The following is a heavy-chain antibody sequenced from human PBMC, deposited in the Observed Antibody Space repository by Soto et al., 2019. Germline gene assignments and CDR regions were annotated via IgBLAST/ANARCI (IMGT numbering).Heavy chain of an antibody. V-gene: IGHV3-11*01. D-gene: IGHD6-19*01. J-gene: IGHJ5*02. CDR2: ISDSGSTI. CDR1: GFTFSDFY. CDR3: ARGGSGWTRGGWLGP. Sequence: VQLVQSGGGLVTPGESLTLSCIASGFTFSDFYMIWVRQAPGRGLEWLSYISDSGSTIYYADSVRARCVTFRDNAAHSVYLQMNGLTDGDTAFYYCARGGSGWTRGGWLGPWGQGSLVTVSS.